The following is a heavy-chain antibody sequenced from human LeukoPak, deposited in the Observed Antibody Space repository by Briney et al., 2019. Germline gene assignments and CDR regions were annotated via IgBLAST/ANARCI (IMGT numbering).Heavy chain of an antibody. J-gene: IGHJ4*02. Sequence: GGSLRLSCAASGFTFSSYAMSWVRQAPGKGLEWVSAISGSGGSTYYADSVKGRFTISRDNSKNTLYLQMNSLRAEDTAVYYCAEDGITMVRGVVPLGNYWGQGTLVTVSS. V-gene: IGHV3-23*01. CDR2: ISGSGGST. D-gene: IGHD3-10*01. CDR3: AEDGITMVRGVVPLGNY. CDR1: GFTFSSYA.